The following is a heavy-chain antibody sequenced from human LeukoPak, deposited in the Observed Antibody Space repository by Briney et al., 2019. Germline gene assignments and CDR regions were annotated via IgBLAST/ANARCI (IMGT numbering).Heavy chain of an antibody. CDR3: ARVVIEVRGGSVLHNWFDP. CDR1: GCTFSSYA. CDR2: IIPIFGTA. Sequence: ASVKVSCKASGCTFSSYAISWVRQAPGQGLEWMGGIIPIFGTANYAQKFQGRVTITADESTSTAYMELSSLRSEDTAVCYCARVVIEVRGGSVLHNWFDPWGQGTLVTVSS. D-gene: IGHD3-10*01. J-gene: IGHJ5*02. V-gene: IGHV1-69*13.